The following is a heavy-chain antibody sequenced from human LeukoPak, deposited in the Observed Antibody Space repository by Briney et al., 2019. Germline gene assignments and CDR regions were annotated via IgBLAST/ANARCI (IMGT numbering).Heavy chain of an antibody. CDR2: IRYDGSNK. V-gene: IGHV3-30*02. D-gene: IGHD5-18*01. CDR3: AKDDIQLSYAPHMDV. J-gene: IGHJ6*03. CDR1: GFTFSSYA. Sequence: GGSLRLSCAASGFTFSSYAMSWVRQAPGKGLEWVAFIRYDGSNKYYADSVKGRFTISRDNSKNTLYLQMNSLRAEDTAVYYCAKDDIQLSYAPHMDVWGKGTTVTVSS.